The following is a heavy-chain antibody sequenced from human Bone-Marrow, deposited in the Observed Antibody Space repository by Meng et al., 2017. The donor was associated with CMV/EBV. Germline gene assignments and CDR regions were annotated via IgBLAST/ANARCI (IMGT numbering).Heavy chain of an antibody. CDR3: ARGAWYYDSSGYSAF. D-gene: IGHD3-22*01. CDR2: INPNSGGT. Sequence: VQVGQAGAEGKKPGASVKVSCKASGYTFTGYYMHWVRQAPGQGLEWMGWINPNSGGTNYAQKFQGRVTMTRDTSISTAYTELSRLRSDDTAVYYCARGAWYYDSSGYSAFWGQGTLVTVSS. CDR1: GYTFTGYY. J-gene: IGHJ4*02. V-gene: IGHV1-2*02.